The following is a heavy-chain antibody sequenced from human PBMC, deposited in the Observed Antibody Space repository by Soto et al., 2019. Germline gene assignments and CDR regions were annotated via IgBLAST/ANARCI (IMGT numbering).Heavy chain of an antibody. CDR1: GFTFDYYW. D-gene: IGHD3-10*01. CDR2: VHSGGTTT. V-gene: IGHV3-74*01. CDR3: ASGDRGGFDL. Sequence: EVQLVESGGGLVQPGESLRLSCAASGFTFDYYWMHWVRQAPGKGLVWVSRVHSGGTTTTYADSVKGRFTLSRDNARKTVSLQISSLRAEDTAIYYCASGDRGGFDLWAHGTMVTVSS. J-gene: IGHJ3*01.